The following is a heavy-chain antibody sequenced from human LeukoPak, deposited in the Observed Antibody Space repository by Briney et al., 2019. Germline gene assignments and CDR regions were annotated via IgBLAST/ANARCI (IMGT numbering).Heavy chain of an antibody. Sequence: GGSLRLSCAASGFTFSSYAMSWVRQAPGKGLEWDSAISGSGGSTYYADSVKGRFTISRDNSKNTLYLQMNSLRAEDTAVYYCAKGGRVVVAATRTVYYYYGMDVWGQGTTVTVSS. CDR3: AKGGRVVVAATRTVYYYYGMDV. CDR2: ISGSGGST. V-gene: IGHV3-23*01. J-gene: IGHJ6*02. D-gene: IGHD2-15*01. CDR1: GFTFSSYA.